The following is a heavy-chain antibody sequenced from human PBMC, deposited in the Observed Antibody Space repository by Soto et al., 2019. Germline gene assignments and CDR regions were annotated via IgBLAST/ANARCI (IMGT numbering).Heavy chain of an antibody. D-gene: IGHD2-15*01. Sequence: EASVKVSCKASGYTFTGYYIHWVRQAPGQGLEWMGWINPDSGGTNYAQKFQGWVTMTRDTSISTAYMELSRLTSDDTAVYYCARDGPWGYCSGGSCYSGLFDYWGQGTLVTVSS. J-gene: IGHJ4*02. CDR1: GYTFTGYY. CDR3: ARDGPWGYCSGGSCYSGLFDY. CDR2: INPDSGGT. V-gene: IGHV1-2*04.